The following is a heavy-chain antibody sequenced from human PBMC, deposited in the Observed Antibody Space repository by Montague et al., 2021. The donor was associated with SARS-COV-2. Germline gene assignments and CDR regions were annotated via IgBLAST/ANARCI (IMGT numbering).Heavy chain of an antibody. V-gene: IGHV4-59*01. J-gene: IGHJ3*02. Sequence: SETLSLTCTVSGGSISGYYWSWIRQPPGKGLEWIGYIYYSGSTNYNPSLKSRVTISVDTSKTQFSLKLSSVTAADTAVYYCAGVPGNLDFWSGFYDAFDIWGQGTTVTVSS. D-gene: IGHD3-3*01. CDR1: GGSISGYY. CDR3: AGVPGNLDFWSGFYDAFDI. CDR2: IYYSGST.